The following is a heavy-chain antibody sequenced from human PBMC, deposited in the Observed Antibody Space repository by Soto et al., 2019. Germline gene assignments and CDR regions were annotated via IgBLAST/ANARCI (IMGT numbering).Heavy chain of an antibody. CDR1: EFTFSSYA. J-gene: IGHJ6*02. Sequence: GGSLRLSCAASEFTFSSYAMSWVRQAPGKGLEWVSAISGSGGSTYYADSVKGRFTISRDNSKNTLYLQMNSLRAEDTAVYYCAKAKWLPYHYYYYGMDVWGQGTTVTVSS. D-gene: IGHD5-18*01. CDR3: AKAKWLPYHYYYYGMDV. V-gene: IGHV3-23*01. CDR2: ISGSGGST.